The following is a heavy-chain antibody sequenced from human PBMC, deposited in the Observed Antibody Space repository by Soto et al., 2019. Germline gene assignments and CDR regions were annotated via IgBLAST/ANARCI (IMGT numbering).Heavy chain of an antibody. J-gene: IGHJ4*02. D-gene: IGHD6-13*01. CDR2: ISAYNGNT. CDR1: GYTFTSYG. CDR3: KLLTSSAAAVTVWITPIL. Sequence: QVQLVQSGAEVKKPGASVKVSCKGSGYTFTSYGINWVRQAPGQGLEWMERISAYNGNTDYAQKFQGRVTMTTDTSTSTAYMELRSLRSDDTAVYYCKLLTSSAAAVTVWITPILWGQGTLVTVSS. V-gene: IGHV1-18*01.